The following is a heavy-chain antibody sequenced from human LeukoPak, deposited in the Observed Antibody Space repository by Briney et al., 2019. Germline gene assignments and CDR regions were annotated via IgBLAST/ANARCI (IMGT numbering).Heavy chain of an antibody. CDR3: ARAHYSYGPRKPTGFDY. CDR1: GYTFTSYD. J-gene: IGHJ4*02. V-gene: IGHV1-8*01. Sequence: ASVKVSCKASGYTFTSYDINWVRQATGQGLEWMGWMNPNSGNTGYAQKFQGRVTMTRNTSISTAYMELSSLRSEDTAVYYCARAHYSYGPRKPTGFDYWGQGTLVTVSS. D-gene: IGHD5-18*01. CDR2: MNPNSGNT.